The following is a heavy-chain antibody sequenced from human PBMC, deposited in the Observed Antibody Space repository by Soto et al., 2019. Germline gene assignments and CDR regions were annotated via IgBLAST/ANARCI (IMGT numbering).Heavy chain of an antibody. Sequence: ASVKVACKASGYSFTSLDINWVRQTTGQGLEWMGWMEPSSGKTGYAQRFQDRVTMTRDTSINTAYMELRSLTSDDTAFYYCARGVTAGVDYWGQGTLITVSS. J-gene: IGHJ4*02. D-gene: IGHD3-10*01. CDR3: ARGVTAGVDY. CDR1: GYSFTSLD. V-gene: IGHV1-8*01. CDR2: MEPSSGKT.